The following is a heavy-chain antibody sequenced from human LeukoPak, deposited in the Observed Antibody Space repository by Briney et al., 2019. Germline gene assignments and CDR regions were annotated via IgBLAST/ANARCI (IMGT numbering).Heavy chain of an antibody. CDR2: ISYDGSNK. CDR1: GFTFSSYG. D-gene: IGHD2-2*01. Sequence: GGSLRLSCAASGFTFSSYGMHWVRQAPGKGLEWVAVISYDGSNKYYADSVKGRFTISRDNSKNTLYLQMNSLRAEDTAVYYCARTLLGYCSSTSCSLEAFDIWGQGTMVTVSS. CDR3: ARTLLGYCSSTSCSLEAFDI. V-gene: IGHV3-30*03. J-gene: IGHJ3*02.